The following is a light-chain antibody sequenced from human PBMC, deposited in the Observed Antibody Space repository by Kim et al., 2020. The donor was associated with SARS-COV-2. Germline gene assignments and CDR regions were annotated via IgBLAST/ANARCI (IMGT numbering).Light chain of an antibody. Sequence: AGKLTCPLGSGHSSYAIAWHQQRREEGPRYLMKFNTDGGHTKGDGSPARCSGASSGAERYLANSSLQSEDEADYFCQTWDTGIQVFGGGTQLTVL. J-gene: IGLJ2*01. V-gene: IGLV4-69*01. CDR1: SGHSSYA. CDR3: QTWDTGIQV. CDR2: FNTDGGH.